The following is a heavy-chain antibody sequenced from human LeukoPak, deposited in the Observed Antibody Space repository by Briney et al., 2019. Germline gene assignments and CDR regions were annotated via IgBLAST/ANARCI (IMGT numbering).Heavy chain of an antibody. J-gene: IGHJ5*02. V-gene: IGHV3-66*01. D-gene: IGHD2-21*02. CDR3: ARDYCGGDCYNWFDP. CDR2: IYSGGST. Sequence: GGSLRLSCAASGFTVSSNYMSWVRQAPGKGLEWGSVIYSGGSTYYADSVKGRFTISRDNSKNTLYLQMNSLRAEDTAVYYCARDYCGGDCYNWFDPWGQGTLVTVSS. CDR1: GFTVSSNY.